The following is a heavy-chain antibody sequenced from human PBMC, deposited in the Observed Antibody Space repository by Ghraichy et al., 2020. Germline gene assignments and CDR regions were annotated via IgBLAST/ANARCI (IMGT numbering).Heavy chain of an antibody. V-gene: IGHV4-34*01. CDR1: GGSVRGHY. CDR3: ARGGVPDAYDI. D-gene: IGHD2-8*01. CDR2: NNDSGNT. J-gene: IGHJ3*02. Sequence: SETLSLTCAVYGGSVRGHYWTWIRQPPGKGLQWIGENNDSGNTNYMPSLESRVTISVDTSKNQFSLRLTSLTAADTAVYYCARGGVPDAYDIWGQGTMVTVSS.